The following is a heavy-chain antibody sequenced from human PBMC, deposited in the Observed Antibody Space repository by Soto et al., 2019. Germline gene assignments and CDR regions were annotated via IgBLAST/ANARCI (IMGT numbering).Heavy chain of an antibody. CDR1: GGTFNTYA. V-gene: IGHV1-69*19. CDR3: AREVQVHTPAFVY. CDR2: ISPMFGAA. D-gene: IGHD3-10*01. J-gene: IGHJ4*02. Sequence: QVQLVQSGAEMKKPGSSVKVSYQSSGGTFNTYAVNWVRQAPRQSPEWMGDISPMFGAANYAPKFQGRVTITADESTGKSYMQLSSLTSEDTALYFCAREVQVHTPAFVYWGQGTLVTVSS.